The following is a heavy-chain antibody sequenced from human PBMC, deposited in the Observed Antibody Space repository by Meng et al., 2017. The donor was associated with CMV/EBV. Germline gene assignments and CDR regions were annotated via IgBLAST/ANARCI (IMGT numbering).Heavy chain of an antibody. V-gene: IGHV3-30*02. J-gene: IGHJ4*02. CDR2: IRHDGSNK. CDR3: AKVSGDIPAALAPFDY. D-gene: IGHD6-13*01. Sequence: GESLKISCAASGFTLSNYDMHWVRQAPGKGLEWVTFIRHDGSNKYYADSVKGRLTISRDNSKNTLYLQMNSLRPEDTALYYCAKVSGDIPAALAPFDYWGQGTRVTVSS. CDR1: GFTLSNYD.